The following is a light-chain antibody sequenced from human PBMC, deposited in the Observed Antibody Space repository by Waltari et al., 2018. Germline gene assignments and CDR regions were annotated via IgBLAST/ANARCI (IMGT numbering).Light chain of an antibody. V-gene: IGKV3-20*01. J-gene: IGKJ1*01. CDR1: QSVSSSY. Sequence: EIALTQSPGTLSLSPGERATVSCRARQSVSSSYLAWYQQKPGQAPRLLIYSASSRATGIPDRFNGSGYGTDFILTISRLEPEDFAVYYCQQYGSSSLTFGQGTKVEIK. CDR2: SAS. CDR3: QQYGSSSLT.